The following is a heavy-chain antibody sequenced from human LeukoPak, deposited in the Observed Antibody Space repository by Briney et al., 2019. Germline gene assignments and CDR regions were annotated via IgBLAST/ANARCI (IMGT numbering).Heavy chain of an antibody. CDR2: IYYCESA. D-gene: IGHD1-1*01. CDR1: GGSISSYY. J-gene: IGHJ6*04. V-gene: IGHV4-59*01. Sequence: PSQTLSLTCTVSGGSISSYYWSWIRHPPAQGQDLNGYIYYCESANSNPSLKRRVTISVDTAKNQFSLKLSSVTAADTAVYYCARGWYNWNELHYYYGIDVWGKGTTVTVSS. CDR3: ARGWYNWNELHYYYGIDV.